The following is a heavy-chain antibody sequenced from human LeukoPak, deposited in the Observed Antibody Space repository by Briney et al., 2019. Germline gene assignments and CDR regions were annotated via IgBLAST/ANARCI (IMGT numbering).Heavy chain of an antibody. J-gene: IGHJ4*02. D-gene: IGHD3-22*01. CDR2: IYYSGST. CDR3: ARAPYYHDSSGYYSYYFDY. Sequence: SETLSLTCTVSGGSISSYYWSWIRQPPGKGLEWIGYIYYSGSTNYNPSLKSRVTISVDTSKNQFSLKLSSVTAADTAVYYCARAPYYHDSSGYYSYYFDYWGQGTLVTVSS. V-gene: IGHV4-59*01. CDR1: GGSISSYY.